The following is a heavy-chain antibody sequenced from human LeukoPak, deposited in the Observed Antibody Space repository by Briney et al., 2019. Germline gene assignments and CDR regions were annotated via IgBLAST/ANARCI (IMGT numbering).Heavy chain of an antibody. CDR1: GFTFSSYE. CDR2: ISSSGSTI. Sequence: GGSLRLSCAASGFTFSSYEMNWVRQAPGKRLEGVSYISSSGSTIYYADSVKGRFTISRDNAKNSLYLQMNSLRAEDTAVYYCARGGMSSWAFDYWGQGTLVTVSS. J-gene: IGHJ4*02. V-gene: IGHV3-48*03. D-gene: IGHD2-2*01. CDR3: ARGGMSSWAFDY.